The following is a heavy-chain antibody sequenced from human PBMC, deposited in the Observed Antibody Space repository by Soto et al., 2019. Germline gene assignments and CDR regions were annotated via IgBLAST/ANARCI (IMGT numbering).Heavy chain of an antibody. D-gene: IGHD1-1*01. CDR1: GGSISIFH. J-gene: IGHJ4*02. CDR2: RYYTGST. CDR3: ARWPNNLVFDY. Sequence: QVQLQESGPGLVKPSETLTLTCSVSGGSISIFHWSWIRQTPGKGLEWIGYRYYTGSTNYNPSLESRVTISADTSKNQFSLKLTSVTAADTAVYFCARWPNNLVFDYWGQGLLVTVSS. V-gene: IGHV4-59*01.